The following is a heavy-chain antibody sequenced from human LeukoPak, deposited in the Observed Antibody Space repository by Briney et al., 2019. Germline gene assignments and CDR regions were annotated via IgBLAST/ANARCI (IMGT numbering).Heavy chain of an antibody. V-gene: IGHV3-53*01. CDR1: GFTVSSNY. D-gene: IGHD6-13*01. CDR2: IYSGGST. Sequence: GGSLRLSCAASGFTVSSNYMSWVRQAPGKGLEWVSDIYSGGSTYYADSVKGRFTISRDNSKNTLYLQMNSLRAEDTAVYYCARGIAAVTYFDYWGQGTLVTVSS. CDR3: ARGIAAVTYFDY. J-gene: IGHJ4*02.